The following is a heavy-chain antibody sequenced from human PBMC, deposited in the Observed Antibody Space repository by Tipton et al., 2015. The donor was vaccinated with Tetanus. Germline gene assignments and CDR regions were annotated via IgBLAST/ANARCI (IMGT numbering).Heavy chain of an antibody. Sequence: SLRLSCAASGFSFSNYWMIWVRQVSGKGLEWVASTGEDARDKYYVDSVKGRFATSRDDAKNSLYLQMSGLRDEDTAVYYCARGGRPSEGVDLWGQGTMVAVSS. CDR3: ARGGRPSEGVDL. CDR1: GFSFSNYW. J-gene: IGHJ3*01. V-gene: IGHV3-7*01. CDR2: TGEDARDK.